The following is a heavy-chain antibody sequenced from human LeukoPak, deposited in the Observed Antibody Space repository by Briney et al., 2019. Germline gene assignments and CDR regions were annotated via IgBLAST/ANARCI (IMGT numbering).Heavy chain of an antibody. CDR1: GFTFSSYE. CDR2: IDVSDTPV. CDR3: AKGGARLHSYYFDY. J-gene: IGHJ4*02. V-gene: IGHV3-48*03. D-gene: IGHD1-26*01. Sequence: PGGSLRLSCAASGFTFSSYEMNWVRQAPGKGLEWVSYIDVSDTPVYYADSVKGRFTLSRDNSKNTLYLQMNSLRAEDTAVFYCAKGGARLHSYYFDYWGQGTLVTVSS.